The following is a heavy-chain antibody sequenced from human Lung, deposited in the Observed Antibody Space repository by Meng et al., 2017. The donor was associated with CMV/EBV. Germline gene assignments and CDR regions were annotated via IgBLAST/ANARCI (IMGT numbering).Heavy chain of an antibody. CDR3: AKDLGRDAYYDFWSGPPPPGFDY. Sequence: SCAASGFTFSSYGMHWVRQAPGKGLEWVAFIRYDGSNKYYADSVKGRFTISRDNSKNTLYLQMNSLRAEDTAVYYCAKDLGRDAYYDFWSGPPPPGFDYWGQGTXVTVYS. CDR2: IRYDGSNK. CDR1: GFTFSSYG. J-gene: IGHJ4*02. V-gene: IGHV3-30*02. D-gene: IGHD3-3*01.